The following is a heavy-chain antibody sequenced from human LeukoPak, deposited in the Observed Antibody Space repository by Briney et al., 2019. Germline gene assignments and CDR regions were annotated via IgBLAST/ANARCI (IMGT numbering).Heavy chain of an antibody. CDR3: ASREAAGTSDFDY. J-gene: IGHJ4*02. Sequence: ASVKVSCKAAGGTFSSYAISWVRQATGQGLEWMGWMNPNSGNTGYAQKFQGRVTITRNTSISTAYMELSSLRSEDTAVYYCASREAAGTSDFDYWGQGTLVTVSS. V-gene: IGHV1-8*02. CDR1: GGTFSSYA. CDR2: MNPNSGNT. D-gene: IGHD6-13*01.